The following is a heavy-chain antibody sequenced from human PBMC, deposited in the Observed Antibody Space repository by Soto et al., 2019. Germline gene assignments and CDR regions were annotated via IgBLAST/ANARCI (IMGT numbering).Heavy chain of an antibody. CDR2: IFHTGTT. V-gene: IGHV4-4*02. J-gene: IGHJ6*02. Sequence: SETLSLTCAVSGGSISSSDWWSWVRQPPGKGLEWIGEIFHTGTTRYNASLGSRVSISVDKPKNQFSLKVNSLTAADTAVYYCARDRLGYCSSTSCYYYYYGMDVWGQGTTVTVSS. D-gene: IGHD2-2*01. CDR3: ARDRLGYCSSTSCYYYYYGMDV. CDR1: GGSISSSDW.